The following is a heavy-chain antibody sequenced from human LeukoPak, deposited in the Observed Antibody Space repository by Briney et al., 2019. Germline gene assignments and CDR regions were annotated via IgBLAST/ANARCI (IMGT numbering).Heavy chain of an antibody. D-gene: IGHD5-24*01. Sequence: DPGGSVRLSCAACGFTFSDYSMKWVRQAPGEGREWISYIGIDSGNTNYADSLKGRFTISGDKAKNSLYLQMNSLRVEDTAVYYCARDYKYAFDNWGQGALVTVSS. V-gene: IGHV3-48*01. J-gene: IGHJ4*02. CDR1: GFTFSDYS. CDR3: ARDYKYAFDN. CDR2: IGIDSGNT.